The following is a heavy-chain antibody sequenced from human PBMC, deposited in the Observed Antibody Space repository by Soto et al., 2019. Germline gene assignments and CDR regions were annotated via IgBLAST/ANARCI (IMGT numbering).Heavy chain of an antibody. CDR2: IWYDGSNK. CDR1: GFTFSSYG. J-gene: IGHJ4*02. Sequence: GGSLRLSCAASGFTFSSYGMHWVRQAPGKGLEWVAVIWYDGSNKYYADSVKGRFTISRDNSKNTLYLQMNSLRAEDTAVYYCAKLVVVESRSSWYSPFDYWGQGTLVTVSS. CDR3: AKLVVVESRSSWYSPFDY. V-gene: IGHV3-33*06. D-gene: IGHD6-13*01.